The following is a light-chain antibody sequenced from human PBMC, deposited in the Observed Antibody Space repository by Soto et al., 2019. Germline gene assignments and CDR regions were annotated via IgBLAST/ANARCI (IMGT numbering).Light chain of an antibody. CDR3: QQSYNTPLT. CDR1: QRISTY. Sequence: DIQMTQSPSSLSASVGDRVTITCRASQRISTYINWYQQKPGKGPMLLIYAASNLQSGVPSRFSGSGSGTDFTLSISSLQPEDFASYYCQQSYNTPLTFGGGTKVDFK. V-gene: IGKV1-39*01. J-gene: IGKJ4*01. CDR2: AAS.